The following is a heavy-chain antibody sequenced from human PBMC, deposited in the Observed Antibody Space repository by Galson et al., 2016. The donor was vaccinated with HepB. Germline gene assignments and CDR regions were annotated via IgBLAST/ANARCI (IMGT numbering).Heavy chain of an antibody. V-gene: IGHV4-34*01. CDR3: ARIYYDFWSGHLSLGFDY. D-gene: IGHD3-3*01. CDR2: INDSGST. Sequence: SETLSLTCVVYGGSFSGYYWSWIRQPPGKGLEWIGEINDSGSTNYNPSLKSRLTMSVDTSKKQFSLKLKSVTAADAAVYYCARIYYDFWSGHLSLGFDYWGQGTLVTVSS. J-gene: IGHJ4*02. CDR1: GGSFSGYY.